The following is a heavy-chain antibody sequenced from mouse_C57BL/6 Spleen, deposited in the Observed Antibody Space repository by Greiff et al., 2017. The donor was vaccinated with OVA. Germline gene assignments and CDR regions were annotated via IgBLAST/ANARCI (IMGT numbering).Heavy chain of an antibody. CDR1: GFTFSDFY. J-gene: IGHJ4*01. Sequence: EVMLVESGGGLVQSGRSLRLSCATSGFTFSDFYMEWVRQAPGKGLEWIAASRNTANDYTTEYSASVKGRFIVSRDTSQSILYRQMNALRAEDTAICYCAREGLLGEMDYWGQGTSVTVSS. V-gene: IGHV7-1*01. CDR3: AREGLLGEMDY. CDR2: SRNTANDYTT. D-gene: IGHD2-10*01.